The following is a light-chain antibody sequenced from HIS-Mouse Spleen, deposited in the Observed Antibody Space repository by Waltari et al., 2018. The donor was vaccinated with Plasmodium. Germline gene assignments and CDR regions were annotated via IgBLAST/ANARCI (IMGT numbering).Light chain of an antibody. CDR3: QQSYSTPWT. V-gene: IGKV1-39*01. CDR1: QSISSY. Sequence: DIQMTQSPSSLSASVGDRVTITCQASQSISSYLNWYQQKPGKAPKLLIYAASSLQSGVPSRCSGSGSGTDFTLTISSLQPEDFATYYCQQSYSTPWTFGQGTKVEIK. J-gene: IGKJ1*01. CDR2: AAS.